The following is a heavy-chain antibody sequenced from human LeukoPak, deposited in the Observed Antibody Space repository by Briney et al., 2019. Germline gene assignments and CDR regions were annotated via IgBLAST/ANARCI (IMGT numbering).Heavy chain of an antibody. CDR3: ARHARWWYQLLLREDYFDY. D-gene: IGHD2-2*01. J-gene: IGHJ4*02. V-gene: IGHV4-34*01. CDR1: GFSFSDYY. Sequence: GSLRLSCAASGFSFSDYYMSWIRQAPGKGLEWIGNIYYSGSTYYNPSLKSRVTISVDTSKNQFSLKLSSVTAADTAVYYCARHARWWYQLLLREDYFDYWGQGTLVTVSS. CDR2: IYYSGST.